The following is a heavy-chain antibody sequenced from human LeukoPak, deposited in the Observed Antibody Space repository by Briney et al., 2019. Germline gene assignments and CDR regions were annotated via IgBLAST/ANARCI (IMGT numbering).Heavy chain of an antibody. CDR3: AKKPSSGYYYIDY. Sequence: GGSLTLSCAGSGFTFSSHSMAWVRQAPGKGLEWVSSISSNGGDIYYTDSVKGRFTISRDNSKNTLHLQMNSLRAEDTAVYCCAKKPSSGYYYIDYWGQGTLVTVSS. CDR1: GFTFSSHS. J-gene: IGHJ4*02. CDR2: ISSNGGDI. D-gene: IGHD3-22*01. V-gene: IGHV3-23*01.